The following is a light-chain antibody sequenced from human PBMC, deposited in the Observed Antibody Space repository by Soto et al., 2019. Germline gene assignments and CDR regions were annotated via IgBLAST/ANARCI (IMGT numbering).Light chain of an antibody. CDR2: RSD. Sequence: QPVLTQPPSASGTPGQRVTISCSGSSSNIGSNHVYWYQQFPGTAPKLLMYRSDQRPTGVPDRFSGSKSGTSASLAISGLRSDDEADYYCSARDDSLSGVVFGGGTKLPVL. V-gene: IGLV1-47*01. J-gene: IGLJ2*01. CDR3: SARDDSLSGVV. CDR1: SSNIGSNH.